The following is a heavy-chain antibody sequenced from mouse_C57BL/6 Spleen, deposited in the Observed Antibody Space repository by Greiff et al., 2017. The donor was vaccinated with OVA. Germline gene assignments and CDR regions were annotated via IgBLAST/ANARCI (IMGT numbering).Heavy chain of an antibody. CDR1: GYTFTSYW. J-gene: IGHJ2*01. CDR2: INPSNGGT. CDR3: ARSGPDDYDEWYFDY. D-gene: IGHD2-4*01. V-gene: IGHV1-53*01. Sequence: QVQLQQPGTELVKPGASVKLSCKASGYTFTSYWMHWVKQRPGQGLEWIGNINPSNGGTNYNEKFKSKATLTVDKSSSTAYMQLSSLTSEDSAVYYCARSGPDDYDEWYFDYWGQGTTLTVSS.